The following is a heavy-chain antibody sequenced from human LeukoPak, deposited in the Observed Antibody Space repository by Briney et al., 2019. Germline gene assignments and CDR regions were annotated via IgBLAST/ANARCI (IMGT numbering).Heavy chain of an antibody. CDR1: GFTFSSYA. CDR3: AKDEVVGYYGSGSYYNVGGMDV. J-gene: IGHJ6*02. V-gene: IGHV3-30-3*01. D-gene: IGHD3-10*01. Sequence: GGSLRLSCAASGFTFSSYAMHWVRQAPGKGLEWVALILYDGSNKYYADSVKGRFTISRDNSKNTLYLQMNSLRAEDTAVYYCAKDEVVGYYGSGSYYNVGGMDVWGQGTTVTVSS. CDR2: ILYDGSNK.